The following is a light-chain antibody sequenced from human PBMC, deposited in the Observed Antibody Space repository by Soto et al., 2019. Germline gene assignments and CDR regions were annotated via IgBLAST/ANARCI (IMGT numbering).Light chain of an antibody. CDR1: QSVGSS. CDR2: DAS. J-gene: IGKJ5*01. CDR3: QQYNNWLSTT. V-gene: IGKV3-11*01. Sequence: ETVLTQSPATLSLSPGERATLSCSASQSVGSSLAWYQQKPGQAPRLLINDASNRATGIPARFSGSGSGTEFTLTISSLQSEDFAVYYCQQYNNWLSTTFGQGTRLEIK.